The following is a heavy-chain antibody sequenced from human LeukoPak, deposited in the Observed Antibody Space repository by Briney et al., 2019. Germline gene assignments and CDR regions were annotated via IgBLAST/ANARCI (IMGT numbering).Heavy chain of an antibody. J-gene: IGHJ4*02. D-gene: IGHD3-22*01. V-gene: IGHV3-21*01. CDR2: ISSSSSYI. CDR3: ARGVEDSSGSYYFDY. CDR1: GFTFSSYA. Sequence: GGSLRLSCAASGFTFSSYAMSWVRQAPGKGLEWVSSISSSSSYIYYADSVKGRFTISRDNAKNSLYLQMNSLRAEDTAVYYCARGVEDSSGSYYFDYWGQGTLVTVSS.